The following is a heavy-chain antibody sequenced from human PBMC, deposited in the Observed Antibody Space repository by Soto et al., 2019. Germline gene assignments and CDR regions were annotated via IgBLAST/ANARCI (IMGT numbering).Heavy chain of an antibody. CDR1: GFTVSSNY. V-gene: IGHV3-53*01. Sequence: EVQLVESGGGLIQPGGSLRLSYAASGFTVSSNYMSWVRQAPGKGLEWVSVIYSGGSTYYADSVKGRFTISRDNSKNTLYLQMNSLRAEDTAVYYCARMVGYYYYGMDVWGQGTTVTVSS. J-gene: IGHJ6*02. CDR2: IYSGGST. CDR3: ARMVGYYYYGMDV. D-gene: IGHD1-26*01.